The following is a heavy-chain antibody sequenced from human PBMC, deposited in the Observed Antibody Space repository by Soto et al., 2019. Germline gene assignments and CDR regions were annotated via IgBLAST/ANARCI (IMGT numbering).Heavy chain of an antibody. D-gene: IGHD3-3*01. CDR3: ASNDFWSGYYLYYYYGMDV. CDR2: ISYDGSNK. J-gene: IGHJ6*02. Sequence: GGSLRLSCAASGFTFSSYAMHWVRQAPGKGLDWVAVISYDGSNKYYADSVKGRFTISRDNSKNTLYLQMNSLRAEDTAVYYCASNDFWSGYYLYYYYGMDVWGQGTTVTV. V-gene: IGHV3-30-3*01. CDR1: GFTFSSYA.